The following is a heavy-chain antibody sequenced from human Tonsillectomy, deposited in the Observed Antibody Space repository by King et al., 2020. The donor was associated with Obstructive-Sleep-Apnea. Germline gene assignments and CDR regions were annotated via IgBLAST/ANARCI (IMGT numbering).Heavy chain of an antibody. J-gene: IGHJ4*02. Sequence: VQLVESGAEVKKPGASVKVSCKASGYTFTGYYMHWVRQAPGQGLEGMGSINPSSGGTRYAQKCQGRGTLTGDTSISTAYMEMSSLRSDDTAVYYCAVQYSSGWYLDYWGQGTLVTVSS. CDR1: GYTFTGYY. CDR2: INPSSGGT. V-gene: IGHV1-2*02. CDR3: AVQYSSGWYLDY. D-gene: IGHD6-19*01.